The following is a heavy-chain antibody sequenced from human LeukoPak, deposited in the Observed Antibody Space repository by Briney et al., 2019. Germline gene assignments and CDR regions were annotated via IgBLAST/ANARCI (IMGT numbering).Heavy chain of an antibody. CDR3: VKGLRSYGYSLFDY. J-gene: IGHJ4*02. V-gene: IGHV3-23*01. Sequence: GGSLRLSCVASGFTFSNHAMNWVRQAPGERLEWVSVISGGGETSYYADSVKGRFTISRDNSKNTIYLQMNSLGAEDTAVYYCVKGLRSYGYSLFDYWGQGSLVTVSS. D-gene: IGHD5-18*01. CDR1: GFTFSNHA. CDR2: ISGGGETS.